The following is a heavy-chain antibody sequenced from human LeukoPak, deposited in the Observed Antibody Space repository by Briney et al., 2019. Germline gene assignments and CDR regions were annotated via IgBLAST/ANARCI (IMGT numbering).Heavy chain of an antibody. CDR1: GLTFSSYG. Sequence: GGSLGLSCAASGLTFSSYGMSWVRQAPGRGLEWVSAISTTGGTTYYADSVRGRFTISRDNSRNTLYLQMNSLRAEDTAIYYCAKNGDRGAYCSGGTCYPYYYYYMDVWGKGTTVTISS. J-gene: IGHJ6*03. D-gene: IGHD2-15*01. CDR2: ISTTGGTT. V-gene: IGHV3-23*01. CDR3: AKNGDRGAYCSGGTCYPYYYYYMDV.